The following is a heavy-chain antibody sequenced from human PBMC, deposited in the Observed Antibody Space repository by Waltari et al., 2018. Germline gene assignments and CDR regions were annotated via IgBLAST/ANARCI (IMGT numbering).Heavy chain of an antibody. CDR3: ARGSVTAKIAFDL. V-gene: IGHV1-69*13. CDR1: GGTFSSKG. J-gene: IGHJ3*01. Sequence: QVQLVQSGAEVKKPGSSVKVSCKASGGTFSSKGISWVRQAPGQGLKWMGRSIPRFGTANYAQNFHGRVTITADTSTGTAYVELRSLRSEDTAMYYCARGSVTAKIAFDLWGQGTMVTVSS. CDR2: SIPRFGTA. D-gene: IGHD2-21*02.